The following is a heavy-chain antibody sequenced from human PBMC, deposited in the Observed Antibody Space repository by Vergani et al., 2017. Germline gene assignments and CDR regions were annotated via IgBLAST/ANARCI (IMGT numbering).Heavy chain of an antibody. Sequence: QVQLVQSGAEVKKPGSSVKVSCKASGGTFSNYAINWVRQAPGQGLEWMGVIIPLFGTANYAQRFQGRVTITADQSTNTAYMELSGLRSEDTAVYYCARESADGQQLVRPFTYWGQGTLVTVSS. CDR3: ARESADGQQLVRPFTY. CDR1: GGTFSNYA. CDR2: IIPLFGTA. D-gene: IGHD6-13*01. V-gene: IGHV1-69*01. J-gene: IGHJ4*02.